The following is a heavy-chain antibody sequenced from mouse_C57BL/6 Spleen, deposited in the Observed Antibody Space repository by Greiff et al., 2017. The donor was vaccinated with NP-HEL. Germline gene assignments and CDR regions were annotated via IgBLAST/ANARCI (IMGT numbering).Heavy chain of an antibody. CDR3: ASFYYDYYGFAY. V-gene: IGHV1-4*01. CDR1: GYTFTSYT. CDR2: INPSSGST. D-gene: IGHD2-4*01. J-gene: IGHJ3*01. Sequence: QVQLKESGAELARPGASVKMSCKASGYTFTSYTMHWVKQRPGQGLEWIGYINPSSGSTTYNQKFKDKATLTADKSSSTAYMQLSSLTSEDSAVYYCASFYYDYYGFAYWGQGTLVTVSA.